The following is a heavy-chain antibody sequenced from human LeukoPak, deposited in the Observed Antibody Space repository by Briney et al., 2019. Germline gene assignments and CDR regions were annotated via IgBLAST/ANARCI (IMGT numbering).Heavy chain of an antibody. V-gene: IGHV4-38-2*02. CDR2: TCHSGST. Sequence: SETLSLTCTVSGYSMRSGYYWGWIRQPPGKGLEWIGSTCHSGSTNYNPSLKSRVTISVDTSKNQFSLKLNSVTAADTAVYYCARVPHGETVFGVVLYWLDPWGQGTLITVFS. D-gene: IGHD3-3*01. J-gene: IGHJ5*02. CDR1: GYSMRSGYY. CDR3: ARVPHGETVFGVVLYWLDP.